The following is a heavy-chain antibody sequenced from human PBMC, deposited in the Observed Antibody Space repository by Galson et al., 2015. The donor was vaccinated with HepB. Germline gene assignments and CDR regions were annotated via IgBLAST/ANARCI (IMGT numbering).Heavy chain of an antibody. CDR3: AISPTLTGYYNGAGRNWFDP. J-gene: IGHJ5*02. V-gene: IGHV3-23*01. D-gene: IGHD3-9*01. CDR1: GFTFSS. Sequence: SLRLSCAASGFTFSSMSWVRQAPGKGLEWVSTISGSGDSTLYADSVKGRFTISRDNSKNTLYLQMNGLIAEDTAVYYCAISPTLTGYYNGAGRNWFDPWGQGTLVTVSS. CDR2: ISGSGDST.